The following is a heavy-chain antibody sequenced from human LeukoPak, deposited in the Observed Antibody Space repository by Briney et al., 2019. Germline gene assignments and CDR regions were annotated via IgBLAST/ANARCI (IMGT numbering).Heavy chain of an antibody. V-gene: IGHV3-48*03. CDR3: ARDKETTYYDFWSGYYPFDY. J-gene: IGHJ4*02. CDR1: GFTFSSYE. Sequence: PGGSLRLSCAASGFTFSSYEMNWVRQAPGKGLEWVSYISSSGSTIYYADSVKGRFTISRDNAKNSLYLQMNSLRAEDTAVSYCARDKETTYYDFWSGYYPFDYWGQGTLVTVSS. CDR2: ISSSGSTI. D-gene: IGHD3-3*01.